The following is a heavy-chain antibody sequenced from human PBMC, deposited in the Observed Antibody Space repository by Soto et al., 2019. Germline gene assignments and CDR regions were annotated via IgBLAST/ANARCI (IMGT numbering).Heavy chain of an antibody. CDR3: ARPPRGDFSRAFDI. CDR1: GGSFSGYY. D-gene: IGHD3-10*01. V-gene: IGHV4-34*01. CDR2: INHSGST. J-gene: IGHJ3*02. Sequence: SETLSLTCAVYGGSFSGYYWSWIRQPPGKGLEWIGEINHSGSTNYNPSLKSRVTISVDTSKNQFSLKLSSVTAADTAVYYCARPPRGDFSRAFDIWGQGTMVTVSS.